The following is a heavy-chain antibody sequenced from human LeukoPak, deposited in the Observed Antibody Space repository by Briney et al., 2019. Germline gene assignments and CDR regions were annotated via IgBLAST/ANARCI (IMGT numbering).Heavy chain of an antibody. CDR3: AKMYDAFDI. CDR2: TYLRSKWYY. CDR1: GGSVSSKSAA. J-gene: IGHJ3*02. V-gene: IGHV6-1*01. Sequence: SQTLSLTCAISGGSVSSKSAAWNWIRQSPSRGLEWLGRTYLRSKWYYEYAPSVKSRITITPDTSENHFSLHLNSVTPEDTAVYFCAKMYDAFDIWGQGTMVTVSS.